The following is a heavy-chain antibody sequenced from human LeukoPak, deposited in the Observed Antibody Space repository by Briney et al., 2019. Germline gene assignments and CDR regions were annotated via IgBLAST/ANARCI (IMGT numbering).Heavy chain of an antibody. V-gene: IGHV1-8*03. CDR1: GYTFTSYD. Sequence: ASVKVSCKASGYTFTSYDINWVRQATGQGLEWMGWMNPNSGNTGYAQKFQGRVTITRNTSISTAYMELSSLRSEDTAVYYCARVGIYGDYYYYYYMDVWGKGTTVTVSS. J-gene: IGHJ6*03. CDR2: MNPNSGNT. CDR3: ARVGIYGDYYYYYYMDV. D-gene: IGHD4-17*01.